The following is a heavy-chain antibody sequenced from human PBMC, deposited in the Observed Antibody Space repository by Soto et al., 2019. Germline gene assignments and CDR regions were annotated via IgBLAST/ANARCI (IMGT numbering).Heavy chain of an antibody. CDR2: INPNSGGT. D-gene: IGHD2-2*02. J-gene: IGHJ6*02. CDR1: GYTFTGYY. CDR3: ARHVVPAAIRYYYYYGMDV. Sequence: ASVKVSCKASGYTFTGYYMHWVRQAPGQGLEWMGWINPNSGGTNYAQKFQDRVTMTRDTSISTAYMELSRLRSDDTAVYYCARHVVPAAIRYYYYYGMDVWGQGTTVTVSS. V-gene: IGHV1-2*02.